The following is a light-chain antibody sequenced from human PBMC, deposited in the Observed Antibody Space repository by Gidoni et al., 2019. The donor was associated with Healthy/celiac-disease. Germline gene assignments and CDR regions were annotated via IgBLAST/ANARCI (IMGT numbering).Light chain of an antibody. CDR3: QQYNNWPPMYT. J-gene: IGKJ2*01. CDR2: GAS. Sequence: EIVMTQSPATLSVSPGERATLSCRASQSVSSNLAWYQQKPGQAPRRLIYGASTRATGIPARFSGSGSGTEFTLTISSLQSEDFAVEYCQQYNNWPPMYTFGQGTKLEIK. V-gene: IGKV3-15*01. CDR1: QSVSSN.